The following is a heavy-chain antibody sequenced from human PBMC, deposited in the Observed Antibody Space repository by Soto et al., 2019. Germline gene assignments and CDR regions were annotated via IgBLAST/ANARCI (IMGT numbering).Heavy chain of an antibody. CDR3: ARDMKYSSSHDAFDI. V-gene: IGHV3-11*06. CDR1: GFTFSDYY. Sequence: SGGSLRLSCAASGFTFSDYYMSWIRQAPGKGLEWVSYISSSSSYTNYADSVKGRFTISRDNAKNSLYLQMNSLRAEDTAVYYCARDMKYSSSHDAFDIWGQGTMVTVSS. D-gene: IGHD6-6*01. CDR2: ISSSSSYT. J-gene: IGHJ3*02.